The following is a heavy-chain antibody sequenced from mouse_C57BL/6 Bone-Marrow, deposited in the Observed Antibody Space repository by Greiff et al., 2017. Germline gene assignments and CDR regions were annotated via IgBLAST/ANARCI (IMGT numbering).Heavy chain of an antibody. V-gene: IGHV1-54*01. CDR1: GYAFTNYL. CDR2: INPGSGGT. D-gene: IGHD1-1*01. Sequence: QVQLQQSGAELVRPGTSVKVSCKASGYAFTNYLIEWVKQRPGQGLEWIGVINPGSGGTNYNEKFKGKATLTADKSSSTAYMQLSSLTSEDSAVYVCARAGGHYYGSPFDYWGQGTTLTVSS. CDR3: ARAGGHYYGSPFDY. J-gene: IGHJ2*01.